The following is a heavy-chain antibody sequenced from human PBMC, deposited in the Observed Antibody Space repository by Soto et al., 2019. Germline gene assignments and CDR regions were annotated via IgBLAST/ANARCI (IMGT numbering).Heavy chain of an antibody. CDR1: GASITGSFF. J-gene: IGHJ4*02. D-gene: IGHD2-8*02. CDR3: ARGMTPPGAPAWYYFDS. Sequence: PSETLSLTCTVSGASITGSFFWSWIRQPAGKGLEWIGRFSLSGTTNYNPSLRSRVTKSADVSKNQFSLRLTSVTAADTALYYCARGMTPPGAPAWYYFDSWGQGTLVTVSS. CDR2: FSLSGTT. V-gene: IGHV4-4*07.